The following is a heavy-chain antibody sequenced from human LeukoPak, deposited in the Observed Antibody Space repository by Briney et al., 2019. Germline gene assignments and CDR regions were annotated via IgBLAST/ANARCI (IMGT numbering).Heavy chain of an antibody. J-gene: IGHJ4*02. V-gene: IGHV3-30-3*01. D-gene: IGHD1-26*01. Sequence: GGSMILSCTASVFSFNTYWMSWVRQAPGKGLEWVADISYDGSNKYYADSVKGRFTISRDNSKNTLYLQMNSLRAEDTAVYYCARDYVGATTPYFDYWGQGTLVTVSS. CDR1: VFSFNTYW. CDR3: ARDYVGATTPYFDY. CDR2: ISYDGSNK.